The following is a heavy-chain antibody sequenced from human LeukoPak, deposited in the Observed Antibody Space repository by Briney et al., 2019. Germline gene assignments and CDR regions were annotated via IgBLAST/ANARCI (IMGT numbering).Heavy chain of an antibody. CDR2: IISKADGYAT. V-gene: IGHV3-73*01. D-gene: IGHD1-1*01. Sequence: QSGGSLRLSCADSGCTFSGAHMHWVRQASGKGLEWVGRIISKADGYATAYAASMKGRFTISRDDSKNTAYLQMSSLKTEDTAVYFCSTAVRTRFDYWGQGILVTVSS. J-gene: IGHJ4*02. CDR3: STAVRTRFDY. CDR1: GCTFSGAH.